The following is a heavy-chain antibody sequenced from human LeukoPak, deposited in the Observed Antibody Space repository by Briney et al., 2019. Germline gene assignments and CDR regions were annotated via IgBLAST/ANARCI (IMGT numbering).Heavy chain of an antibody. J-gene: IGHJ6*04. Sequence: PGGSLRLSCPVSGFTFSSYAMSWGRQSPGKGLGWVSAIIVSGGSTYHAESVKGRFTTSRDNSKTTLYLQLNSPRVDDTAVYYCARYCTNTNCLPNYYGMYVWGEGTTVTVSS. CDR1: GFTFSSYA. CDR2: IIVSGGST. CDR3: ARYCTNTNCLPNYYGMYV. D-gene: IGHD2-2*01. V-gene: IGHV3-23*01.